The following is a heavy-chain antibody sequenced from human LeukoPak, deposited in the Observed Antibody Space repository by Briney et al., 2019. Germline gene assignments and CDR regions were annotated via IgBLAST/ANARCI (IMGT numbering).Heavy chain of an antibody. V-gene: IGHV4-59*01. CDR1: GGSISSYY. CDR2: IYYSGST. Sequence: SETLSLTCTVPGGSISSYYWSWIRQPPGKGLEWIGYIYYSGSTNYNPSLKSRVTISVDTSKNQFSLKLSSVTAADTAVYYCARDPDYWGQGTLVTVSS. J-gene: IGHJ4*02. CDR3: ARDPDY.